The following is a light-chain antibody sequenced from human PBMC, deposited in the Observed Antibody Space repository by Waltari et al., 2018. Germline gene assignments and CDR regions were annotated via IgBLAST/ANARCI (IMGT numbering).Light chain of an antibody. CDR1: QSVFYSSNNKNY. J-gene: IGKJ3*01. Sequence: DIVMTQSQDSLAVSLGERATINCKSSQSVFYSSNNKNYLAWFQQKPRQPPKLLVYWASTRESGVPDRFSGSGSGTDFTLTISSLQAEDVAVYYCQQYYSTPLTFGPGTKVDIK. V-gene: IGKV4-1*01. CDR2: WAS. CDR3: QQYYSTPLT.